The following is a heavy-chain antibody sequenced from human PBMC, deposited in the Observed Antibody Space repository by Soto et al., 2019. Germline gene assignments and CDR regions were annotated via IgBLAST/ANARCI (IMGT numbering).Heavy chain of an antibody. CDR1: GYTFTGYY. CDR2: INPNSGGT. CDR3: AIFYSCYGDHRDLHSFPTRRSSDL. J-gene: IGHJ2*01. Sequence: ASVKVSCKASGYTFTGYYMHWVRQAPGQGLEWMGWINPNSGGTNYAQKFQGWVTMTRDTSISTAYMELSRLRPDDTAVYYFAIFYSCYGDHRDLHSFPTRRSSDL. D-gene: IGHD4-17*01. V-gene: IGHV1-2*04.